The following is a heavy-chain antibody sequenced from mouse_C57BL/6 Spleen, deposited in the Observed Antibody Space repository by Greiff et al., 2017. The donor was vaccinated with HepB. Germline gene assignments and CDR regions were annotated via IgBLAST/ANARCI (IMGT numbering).Heavy chain of an antibody. CDR2: INPNNGGT. V-gene: IGHV1-18*01. Sequence: EVMLVESGPELVKPGASVKIPCKASGYTFTDYNMDWVKQSHGKSLEWIGDINPNNGGTIYNQKFKGKATLTVDKSSSTAYMELRSLTSEDTAVYYCARVAYYSNLYYAMDYWGQGTSVTVSS. CDR1: GYTFTDYN. J-gene: IGHJ4*01. D-gene: IGHD2-5*01. CDR3: ARVAYYSNLYYAMDY.